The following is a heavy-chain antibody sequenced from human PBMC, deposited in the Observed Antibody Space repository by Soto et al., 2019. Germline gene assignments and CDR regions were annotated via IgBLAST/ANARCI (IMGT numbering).Heavy chain of an antibody. V-gene: IGHV3-23*01. CDR3: AKAVSRPTYYYDSSGYYYFDY. Sequence: PGGSLRLSCAASGFTFSSYAMSWVRQAPGKGLEWVSAISGSGGSTYYADSVKGRFTISRDNSKNTLYLQMNSLRAEDTAVYYCAKAVSRPTYYYDSSGYYYFDYWGQGTLVTVSS. CDR1: GFTFSSYA. D-gene: IGHD3-22*01. J-gene: IGHJ4*02. CDR2: ISGSGGST.